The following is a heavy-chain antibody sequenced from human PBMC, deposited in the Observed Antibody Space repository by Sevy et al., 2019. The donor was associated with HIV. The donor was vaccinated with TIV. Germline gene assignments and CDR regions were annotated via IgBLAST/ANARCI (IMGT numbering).Heavy chain of an antibody. Sequence: GSLRLSCAASGFSFSTYWMHWVRQAPGKGLEWVANIKQDESEKYYVASVKGQFTISRDNAKNSVYLEMNSLRPEDTAIYYCAKGNSGSFDYWGQGTLVTVSS. V-gene: IGHV3-7*01. D-gene: IGHD3-22*01. CDR3: AKGNSGSFDY. J-gene: IGHJ4*02. CDR1: GFSFSTYW. CDR2: IKQDESEK.